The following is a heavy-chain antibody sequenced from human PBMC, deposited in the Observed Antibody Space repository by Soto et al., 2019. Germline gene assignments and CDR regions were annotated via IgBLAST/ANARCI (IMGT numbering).Heavy chain of an antibody. D-gene: IGHD2-21*02. Sequence: QITLKESGPTLVKPTQTLTLTCTFSGFSLNTGGLGVGWIRQPPGKALEWLALISWDGDKRYSPSLKSRLSITKDTSSHPVVLTMTNMDPVDTATYYCAHSRCGGDCLRSCSSPDYYGMDVWGQGTKVSVSS. V-gene: IGHV2-5*02. CDR1: GFSLNTGGLG. J-gene: IGHJ6*02. CDR3: AHSRCGGDCLRSCSSPDYYGMDV. CDR2: ISWDGDK.